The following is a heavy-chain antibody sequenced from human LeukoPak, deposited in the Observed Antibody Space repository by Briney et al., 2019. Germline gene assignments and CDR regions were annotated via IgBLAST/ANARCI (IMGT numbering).Heavy chain of an antibody. D-gene: IGHD4-17*01. CDR2: INSVGSST. J-gene: IGHJ5*02. V-gene: IGHV3-74*01. CDR3: ARAVTTVTTRGFDP. CDR1: GFTFSSYW. Sequence: GGSLRLSCAASGFTFSSYWMHWVRQAPGKGLVWVSRINSVGSSTSYADSVKGRFTISRDNAKNTLYLQMNSLRAEDTAVYYCARAVTTVTTRGFDPWGQGTLVTVSS.